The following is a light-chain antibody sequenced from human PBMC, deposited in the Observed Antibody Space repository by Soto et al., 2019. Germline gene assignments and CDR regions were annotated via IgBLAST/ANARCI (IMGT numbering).Light chain of an antibody. CDR3: AAWDDSLSGPV. J-gene: IGLJ2*01. V-gene: IGLV1-47*01. CDR1: SSNIGSNY. Sequence: QPVLTQPPSASGTPWQRVTISCSGSSSNIGSNYVYWYQQLPGTAPKLLIYRNNQRPSGVPDRFSGSKSGTSASLAISGLRSEDEADYYCAAWDDSLSGPVFGGGTQLTVL. CDR2: RNN.